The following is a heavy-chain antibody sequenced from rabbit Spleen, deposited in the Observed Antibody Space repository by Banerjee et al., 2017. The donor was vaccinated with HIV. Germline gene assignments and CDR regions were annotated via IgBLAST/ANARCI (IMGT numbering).Heavy chain of an antibody. J-gene: IGHJ4*01. V-gene: IGHV1S40*01. CDR2: INGVTGKA. CDR1: GFSFGSNDY. D-gene: IGHD4-1*01. Sequence: QSLEESGGDLVKPGASLTLTCTASGFSFGSNDYMCWVRQAPGRGLEWIACINGVTGKALYATWAKGRFTFSKTSSTTVTLQMTSLTAADTAIYFCAREGYWSSGWSDLNLWGPGTLVTVS. CDR3: AREGYWSSGWSDLNL.